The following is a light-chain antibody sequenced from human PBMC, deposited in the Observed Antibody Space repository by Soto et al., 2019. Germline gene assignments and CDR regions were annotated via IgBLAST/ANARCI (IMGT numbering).Light chain of an antibody. CDR1: QSVTSSD. CDR3: QQRSNWPT. Sequence: EIVLTQSPSTLSLSPGERATLSCRASQSVTSSDLAWYQQKPGQAPRLLIYATSSRATDIPDRFIGYGSGTDFTLTISGLEPEDFAVYYCQQRSNWPTFGQGTRLEIK. V-gene: IGKV3D-20*02. J-gene: IGKJ5*01. CDR2: ATS.